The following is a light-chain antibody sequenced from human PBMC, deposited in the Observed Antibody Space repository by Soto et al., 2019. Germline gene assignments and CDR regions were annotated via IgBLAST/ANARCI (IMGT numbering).Light chain of an antibody. CDR2: IAS. V-gene: IGKV1-39*01. Sequence: DIHMTQSPSSLSASVGDRVTITCRASQSISNYLNWYQQKPGKAPNLLIYIASNLHSGVPSRFSGSGSGTDFTLTISSLQPEDFAVYYCQQYNNWPQTFGGGTKVEIK. J-gene: IGKJ4*01. CDR3: QQYNNWPQT. CDR1: QSISNY.